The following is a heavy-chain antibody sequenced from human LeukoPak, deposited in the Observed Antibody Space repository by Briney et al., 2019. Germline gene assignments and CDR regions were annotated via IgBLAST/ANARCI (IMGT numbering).Heavy chain of an antibody. CDR3: SRGKIMGDDFDY. Sequence: PGGSLRLSCAVSGFTFSSYWMYWVRQAPEKGLVWVSRINSDGSNTIYADSVKGRFTISRDNAKNTLYLQMSSLRADDTAVYYCSRGKIMGDDFDYWGQGTLVTVSS. CDR2: INSDGSNT. J-gene: IGHJ4*02. V-gene: IGHV3-74*01. CDR1: GFTFSSYW. D-gene: IGHD2-21*02.